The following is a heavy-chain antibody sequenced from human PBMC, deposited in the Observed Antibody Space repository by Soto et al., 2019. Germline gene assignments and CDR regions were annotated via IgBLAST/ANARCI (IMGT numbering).Heavy chain of an antibody. CDR1: GGTFSSYA. J-gene: IGHJ4*02. CDR2: IIPIFGTA. Sequence: QVQLVQSGAEVKKPGSSVKVSCKASGGTFSSYAISWVRQAPGQGLEWMGGIIPIFGTANYAQKFQGRVTITADESTSTAYMERSSLRSEDTAVYYCARDRGIATFYYFDYWGQGTLVTVSS. CDR3: ARDRGIATFYYFDY. V-gene: IGHV1-69*12. D-gene: IGHD6-13*01.